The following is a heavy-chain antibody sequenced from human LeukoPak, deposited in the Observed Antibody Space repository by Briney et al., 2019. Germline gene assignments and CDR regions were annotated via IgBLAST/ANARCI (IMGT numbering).Heavy chain of an antibody. J-gene: IGHJ6*02. CDR3: ARDGAAGILGRDYYYGMDV. CDR2: IYTSGST. Sequence: KPSETLSLTCTVSGGSISSYYWSWIRQPAGKGLEWIGRIYTSGSTNYNPSLKSRVTMSVDTSKNQFSLKLSSVTAADTAVYYCARDGAAGILGRDYYYGMDVWGQGTTVTVSS. V-gene: IGHV4-4*07. D-gene: IGHD6-13*01. CDR1: GGSISSYY.